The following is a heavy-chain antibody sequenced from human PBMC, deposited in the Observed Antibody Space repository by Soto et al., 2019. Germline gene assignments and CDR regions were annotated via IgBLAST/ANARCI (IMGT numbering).Heavy chain of an antibody. D-gene: IGHD2-2*01. V-gene: IGHV2-70*11. Sequence: SGPTLVNPTQTLTLTCTFSGFSLSTSGMCVSWIRQPPGKALEWLARIDWDDDKYYGTSLKTRLTISKDTSKNQVVLTMTNMDPVDTATYYCARILVSTDYYGMDVWGQGTTVTVS. CDR3: ARILVSTDYYGMDV. J-gene: IGHJ6*02. CDR2: IDWDDDK. CDR1: GFSLSTSGMC.